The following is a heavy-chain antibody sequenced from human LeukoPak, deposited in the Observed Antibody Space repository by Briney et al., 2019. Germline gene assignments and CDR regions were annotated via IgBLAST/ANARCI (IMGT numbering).Heavy chain of an antibody. CDR2: IYGDGSFT. J-gene: IGHJ5*02. CDR1: GFTFSNFW. V-gene: IGHV3-74*01. Sequence: PGGSLRLSCAASGFTFSNFWMHWVRQAPGKGLVWVALIYGDGSFTRYADSVRGRFIISRDNAKNTVYLQMNSLSVEDTATYYCIRDFRSADLWGQGTLVTVTS. CDR3: IRDFRSADL.